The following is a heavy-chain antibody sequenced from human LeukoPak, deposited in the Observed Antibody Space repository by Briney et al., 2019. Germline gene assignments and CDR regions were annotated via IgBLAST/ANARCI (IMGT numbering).Heavy chain of an antibody. J-gene: IGHJ4*02. D-gene: IGHD3-22*01. CDR2: INAGNGNT. CDR1: GYTFTSYY. Sequence: ASVKVSCKASGYTFTSYYMHWVRQAPGQRLEWMGWINAGNGNTKYSQKFQGRVTITRDTSASTAYMELSSLRSEDTAVYYCARGTMIVVDLDYWGQGTLVTVSS. CDR3: ARGTMIVVDLDY. V-gene: IGHV1-3*01.